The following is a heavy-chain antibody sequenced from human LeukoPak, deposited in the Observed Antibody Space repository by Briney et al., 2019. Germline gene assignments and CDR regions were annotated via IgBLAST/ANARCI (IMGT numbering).Heavy chain of an antibody. V-gene: IGHV1-8*01. CDR2: MNPNSSNT. CDR3: ARGGAFYYDSGGYYWFDP. J-gene: IGHJ5*02. CDR1: GYTFTSYD. D-gene: IGHD3-22*01. Sequence: ASVKVSCKASGYTFTSYDINRVRQATGQGLEWMGWMNPNSSNTGYAQQFQGRVTMTRDTSITTAYMELSSLRSEDTAVYYCARGGAFYYDSGGYYWFDPWGQGTLVIVSS.